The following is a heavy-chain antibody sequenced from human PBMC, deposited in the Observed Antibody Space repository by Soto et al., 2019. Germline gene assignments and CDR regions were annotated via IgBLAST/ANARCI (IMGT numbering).Heavy chain of an antibody. V-gene: IGHV4-39*01. CDR3: AILNTIFGVVSFWYYYMDV. J-gene: IGHJ6*03. D-gene: IGHD3-3*01. CDR1: GGSISRSSYY. CDR2: IYYSGST. Sequence: SETLSLTCTVSGGSISRSSYYWGWIRQPPGKGLEWIGSIYYSGSTYYNPSLKSRVTISVDTSKNQFSLKLSSVTAADTAVYYCAILNTIFGVVSFWYYYMDVWGKGTTVTVSS.